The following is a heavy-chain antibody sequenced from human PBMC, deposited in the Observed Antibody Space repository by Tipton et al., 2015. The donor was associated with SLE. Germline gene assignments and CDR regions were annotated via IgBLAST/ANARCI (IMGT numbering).Heavy chain of an antibody. D-gene: IGHD4-17*01. V-gene: IGHV3-23*03. CDR1: GFTFSSYA. CDR2: IYSGGST. Sequence: GSLRLSCAASGFTFSSYAMSWVRQAPGKGLEWVSVIYSGGSTYYADSVKGRFTISRDNSKNTLYLQMNSLRAEDTAVYYCARGPIYGDYYFDYWGQGTLVTVSS. J-gene: IGHJ4*02. CDR3: ARGPIYGDYYFDY.